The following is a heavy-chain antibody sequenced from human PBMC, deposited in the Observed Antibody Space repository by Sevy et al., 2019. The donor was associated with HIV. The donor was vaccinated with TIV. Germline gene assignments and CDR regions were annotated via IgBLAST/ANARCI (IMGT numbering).Heavy chain of an antibody. J-gene: IGHJ4*02. CDR1: GYTFTNYA. V-gene: IGHV1-3*01. Sequence: ASVKVSCKASGYTFTNYAMHWVRQAPGQRLEWMGWINAGNGNTNYSQKFQGRVTITRDTSASTAYMELSSLRSEDTAVYYGARVFGSSWFDTFDYWGQGTLVTVSS. CDR3: ARVFGSSWFDTFDY. CDR2: INAGNGNT. D-gene: IGHD6-13*01.